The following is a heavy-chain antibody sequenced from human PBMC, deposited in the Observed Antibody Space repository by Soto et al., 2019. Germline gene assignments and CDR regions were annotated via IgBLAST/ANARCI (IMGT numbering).Heavy chain of an antibody. CDR1: GFTFSSYD. Sequence: QVQLVESGGGVVKPGRSLRLSCAASGFTFSSYDIHWVRQAPGKGLEWVAVISYDGSNKYYADSVKGRFTISRDNSKNMMYLQMNRMRGEDTDVFDCARDAFSGSYRAYYGRDVWGQGTTVTVSS. D-gene: IGHD1-26*01. CDR2: ISYDGSNK. CDR3: ARDAFSGSYRAYYGRDV. J-gene: IGHJ6*02. V-gene: IGHV3-30-3*01.